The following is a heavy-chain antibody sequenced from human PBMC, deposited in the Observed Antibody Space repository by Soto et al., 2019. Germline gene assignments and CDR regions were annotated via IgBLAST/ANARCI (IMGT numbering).Heavy chain of an antibody. J-gene: IGHJ5*02. V-gene: IGHV1-69*02. Sequence: QVQLVQSGAEVKKPGSSVKVSCKASGGTFSSYTISWVRQAPGQRLEWMGRIIPILGIANYAQKFQGRVTITADKSTSTAYMELSSLRSEDTAVYYCARGSYWVRGVDWFDPWGQGTLVTVSS. D-gene: IGHD3-10*01. CDR3: ARGSYWVRGVDWFDP. CDR2: IIPILGIA. CDR1: GGTFSSYT.